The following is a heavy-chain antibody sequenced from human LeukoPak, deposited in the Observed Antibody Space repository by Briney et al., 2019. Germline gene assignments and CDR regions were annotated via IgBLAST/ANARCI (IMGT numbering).Heavy chain of an antibody. CDR1: GFSFSRYS. CDR2: ISSDGSTI. V-gene: IGHV3-48*01. J-gene: IGHJ4*02. Sequence: GGSLGLSCTASGFSFSRYSMNWVRQAPGKGLEWISYISSDGSTIYYADSVKGRFTISRDNARNSLYLQMNSLRAEDMAVYYCARDPAIQTWLSAYYFDYWGQGTQVTVSS. D-gene: IGHD3-22*01. CDR3: ARDPAIQTWLSAYYFDY.